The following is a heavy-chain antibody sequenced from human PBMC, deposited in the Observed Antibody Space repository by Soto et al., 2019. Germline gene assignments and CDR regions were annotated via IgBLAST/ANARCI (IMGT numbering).Heavy chain of an antibody. CDR3: ATVTYYYGSGSYTLDY. CDR1: GYTLTELS. Sequence: ASVKVSCKVSGYTLTELSMHWVRQAPGKGLEWMGGFDPEDGETIYAQKFQGRVTMTEDTSTDTAYMELSSLRSEDTAVYYCATVTYYYGSGSYTLDYWGQGTLVTVSS. V-gene: IGHV1-24*01. D-gene: IGHD3-10*01. CDR2: FDPEDGET. J-gene: IGHJ4*02.